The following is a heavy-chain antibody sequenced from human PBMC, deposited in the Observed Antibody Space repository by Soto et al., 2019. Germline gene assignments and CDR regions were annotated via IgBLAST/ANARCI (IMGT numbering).Heavy chain of an antibody. J-gene: IGHJ5*02. V-gene: IGHV3-48*01. CDR1: GFTFSSYS. D-gene: IGHD6-13*01. Sequence: EVQLVESGGGLVQPGGSLRLSCAASGFTFSSYSMNWVRQAPGKGLEWVSYISSSSSTIYYADSVKGRFTISRDNATNSLYLQVNSLRAEDTAVYYCARHAERIAEIGWFDPWGQATLVTVSS. CDR3: ARHAERIAEIGWFDP. CDR2: ISSSSSTI.